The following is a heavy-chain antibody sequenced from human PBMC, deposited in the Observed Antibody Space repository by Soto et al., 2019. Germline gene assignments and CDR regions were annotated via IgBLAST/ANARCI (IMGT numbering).Heavy chain of an antibody. V-gene: IGHV4-30-2*01. J-gene: IGHJ4*02. Sequence: QLQLQESGSGLVKPSQTLSLTCAVSGGSISSGGYSWSWIRQPPGKGLEWIGYMYHSGSTYYNPSRKSRVTITIDRSKNQFFLKLGSVAGADTAVYYWARVPDYWGQGILVTVSS. CDR2: MYHSGST. CDR1: GGSISSGGYS. CDR3: ARVPDY.